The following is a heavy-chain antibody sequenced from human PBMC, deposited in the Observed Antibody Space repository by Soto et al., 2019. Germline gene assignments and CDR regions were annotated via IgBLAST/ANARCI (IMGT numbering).Heavy chain of an antibody. V-gene: IGHV4-34*01. CDR3: ARALQLPARYYFDY. Sequence: KTSETLSLTCAVYGGSFSGYYWSWIRQPPGKGLEWIGEINHSGSTNYNPSLKSRVTISVDTSKNQFSLKLSSVTAADTAVYYCARALQLPARYYFDYWGQGTLVTVSS. D-gene: IGHD2-2*01. CDR2: INHSGST. J-gene: IGHJ4*02. CDR1: GGSFSGYY.